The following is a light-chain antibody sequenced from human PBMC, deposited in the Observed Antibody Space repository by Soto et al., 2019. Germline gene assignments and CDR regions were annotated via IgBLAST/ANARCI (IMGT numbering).Light chain of an antibody. Sequence: EIVMTQSPATLSVSPGERATLSCRASQSVSSNLAWYQQKPGQAPRLLIYGASTRATGIPARFSGSGSGTEFTLTISSLQYEDFAVYYCQQYNDWPPKQYTFGQGTKLEIK. CDR2: GAS. CDR1: QSVSSN. J-gene: IGKJ2*01. CDR3: QQYNDWPPKQYT. V-gene: IGKV3-15*01.